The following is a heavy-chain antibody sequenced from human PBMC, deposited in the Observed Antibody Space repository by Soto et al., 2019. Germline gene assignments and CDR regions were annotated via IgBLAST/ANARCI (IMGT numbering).Heavy chain of an antibody. CDR1: GFTFSSYS. Sequence: GGSLRLSCAASGFTFSSYSMNWVRQAPGKGLEWVANIKQDGSEKYYVDSVKGRFTISRDNAKNSLYLQMNSLRAEDTAVYYCARDGPYSSGRGGFDYWGQGTLVTVSS. J-gene: IGHJ4*02. CDR2: IKQDGSEK. D-gene: IGHD6-19*01. CDR3: ARDGPYSSGRGGFDY. V-gene: IGHV3-7*03.